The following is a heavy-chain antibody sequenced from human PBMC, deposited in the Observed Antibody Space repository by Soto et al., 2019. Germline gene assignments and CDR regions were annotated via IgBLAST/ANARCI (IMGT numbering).Heavy chain of an antibody. J-gene: IGHJ4*02. CDR3: ARDSSGSYFPAFDY. CDR1: GGSISSYY. Sequence: SETLSLTCTVSGGSISSYYGSWIRQPPGKGLEWIGYIYYSGSTNYNPSLKSRVTISVDTSKNQFSLKLSSVTAADTAVYYCARDSSGSYFPAFDYWGQGTLVTVSS. V-gene: IGHV4-59*01. CDR2: IYYSGST. D-gene: IGHD1-26*01.